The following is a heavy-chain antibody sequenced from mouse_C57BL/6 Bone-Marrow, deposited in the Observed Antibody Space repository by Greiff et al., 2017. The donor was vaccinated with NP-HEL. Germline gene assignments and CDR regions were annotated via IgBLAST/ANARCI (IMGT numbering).Heavy chain of an antibody. CDR2: IYPGSGNT. CDR1: GYTFTDYY. CDR3: ARSRLTFYAMDY. Sequence: QVQLKESGAELVRPGASVKLSCKASGYTFTDYYINWVKQRPGQGLEWIARIYPGSGNTYYNEKFKGKATLTAEKSSSTAYMQLSSLTSEDSAVYVCARSRLTFYAMDYWGQGTSVTVSS. J-gene: IGHJ4*01. V-gene: IGHV1-76*01. D-gene: IGHD4-1*01.